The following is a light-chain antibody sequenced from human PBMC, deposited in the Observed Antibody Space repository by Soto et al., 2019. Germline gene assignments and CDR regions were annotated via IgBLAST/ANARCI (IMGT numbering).Light chain of an antibody. CDR3: QQYGSSSWT. V-gene: IGKV3-20*01. Sequence: EIVLTQSPGTLSLSPGERATLSCRASQSVSSSYLGRYQQKPGQAPRLLIYGASSRATGIPDRFSGSGSGTDFTLTISSLEPEDLAVYYCQQYGSSSWTFGQGTKVEIK. CDR1: QSVSSSY. J-gene: IGKJ1*01. CDR2: GAS.